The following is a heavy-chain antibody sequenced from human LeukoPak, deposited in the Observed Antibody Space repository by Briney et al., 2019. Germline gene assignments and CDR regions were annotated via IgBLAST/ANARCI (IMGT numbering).Heavy chain of an antibody. CDR3: ASRTWTGAGYYAFDI. V-gene: IGHV3-23*01. Sequence: GGSLRLSCAASGFTVTNYAVTWVRQAPGKGLEWVSAEGSRGGTYYADSVRGRFTISRDNSDNTLSLQMNSLRVEDTAVYFCASRTWTGAGYYAFDIWGQGTMVTVSS. D-gene: IGHD3/OR15-3a*01. J-gene: IGHJ3*02. CDR1: GFTVTNYA. CDR2: EGSRGGT.